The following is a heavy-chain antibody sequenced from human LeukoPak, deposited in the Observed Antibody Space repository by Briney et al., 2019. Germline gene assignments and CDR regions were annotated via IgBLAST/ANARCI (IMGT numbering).Heavy chain of an antibody. CDR3: ARAVAIVWFDP. CDR2: INSDGSST. CDR1: GFTFSSYR. Sequence: GGSLRLSCAASGFTFSSYRMHWVRQAPGKGLVWVSRINSDGSSTSYADSVKGRFTISRDNAKNTLYLQMNSLRAEDTAVYYCARAVAIVWFDPWGQGTLVTVSS. V-gene: IGHV3-74*01. J-gene: IGHJ5*02. D-gene: IGHD2-15*01.